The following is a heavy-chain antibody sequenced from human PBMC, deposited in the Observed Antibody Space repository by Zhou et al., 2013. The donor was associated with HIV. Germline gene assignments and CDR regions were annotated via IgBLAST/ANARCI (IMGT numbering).Heavy chain of an antibody. Sequence: QVQLVQSGAEVKKPGASVKVSCKASGYTFSDYYLHWVRQAPGQGPEWMGWINPASGGTGLNFQGRVTATTDTSTSTAYLEVSGLTSDDTAVYYCARDRGATLNSLYYGLDVWGQGTTVTGLL. CDR2: INPASGGT. CDR3: ARDRGATLNSLYYGLDV. D-gene: IGHD3-16*01. J-gene: IGHJ6*02. CDR1: GYTFSDYY. V-gene: IGHV1-2*02.